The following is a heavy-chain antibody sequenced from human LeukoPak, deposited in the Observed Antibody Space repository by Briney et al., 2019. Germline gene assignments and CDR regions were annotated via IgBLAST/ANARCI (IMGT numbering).Heavy chain of an antibody. V-gene: IGHV3-23*01. CDR3: AKDRGDSSGYYYRVGYFDY. CDR2: ISGSGVST. Sequence: GGSLRLSCAASGFTFSNYAMSWVRQAPGKGLEWVSAISGSGVSTYYADSVKGRFTISRDNSKNTLYLQMNSLRAEDTAVYYCAKDRGDSSGYYYRVGYFDYWGQGTLVTVSS. CDR1: GFTFSNYA. D-gene: IGHD3-22*01. J-gene: IGHJ4*02.